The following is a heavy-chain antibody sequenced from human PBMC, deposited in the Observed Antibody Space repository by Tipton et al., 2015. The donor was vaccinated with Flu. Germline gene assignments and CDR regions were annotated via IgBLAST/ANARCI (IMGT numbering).Heavy chain of an antibody. Sequence: SLRLSCAASGLIVSSDYMSWVRQAPGKGLEWVSVIYSSDSTSYADSVRGRFTNSRDNSKNTLYLQMNSLTAEDTAVYYCAKHDSRGYHDLMPGYFAGYYSFDYWGQGTLVTVSS. D-gene: IGHD3-9*01. J-gene: IGHJ4*02. CDR2: IYSSDST. V-gene: IGHV3-53*01. CDR3: AKHDSRGYHDLMPGYFAGYYSFDY. CDR1: GLIVSSDY.